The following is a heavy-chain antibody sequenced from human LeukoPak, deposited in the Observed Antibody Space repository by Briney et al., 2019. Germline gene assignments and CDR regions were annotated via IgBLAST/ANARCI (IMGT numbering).Heavy chain of an antibody. CDR2: INPNSGGT. D-gene: IGHD6-19*01. CDR3: ARSPGAGPYYYYYYMDA. CDR1: GYTFTGYY. V-gene: IGHV1-2*02. J-gene: IGHJ6*03. Sequence: GASVKVSCKASGYTFTGYYMHWVRQAPGQGLEWMGWINPNSGGTNYAQKFQGRVTMTRDTSISTAYMELSRLRSDDTAVYYCARSPGAGPYYYYYYMDAWGKGTTVTVSS.